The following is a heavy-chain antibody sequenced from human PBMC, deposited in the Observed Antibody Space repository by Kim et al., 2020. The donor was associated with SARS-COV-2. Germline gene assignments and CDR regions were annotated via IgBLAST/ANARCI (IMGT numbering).Heavy chain of an antibody. CDR2: ISYDGSNK. D-gene: IGHD3-10*01. Sequence: GGSLRLSCAASGFTFSSYAMHWVRQAPGKGLEWVAVISYDGSNKYYADSVKGRFTISRDNSKNTLYLQMNSLRAEDTAVYYCASESGPWFGETNFDYWG. J-gene: IGHJ4*01. V-gene: IGHV3-30*04. CDR1: GFTFSSYA. CDR3: ASESGPWFGETNFDY.